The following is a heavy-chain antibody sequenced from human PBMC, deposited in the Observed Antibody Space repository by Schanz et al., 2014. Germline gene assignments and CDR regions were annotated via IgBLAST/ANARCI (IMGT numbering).Heavy chain of an antibody. CDR3: ARGRTFDY. CDR2: INPNSGTT. Sequence: QVQLVQSGAEMKKPGASVKVYCKASGYTFTGYYMHWVRQAPGQGLEWMGWINPNSGTTNYAQKCQGRVTMTRNTSMSTAYIELHILTSEDTAVYYCARGRTFDYWGQGTLVTVSS. J-gene: IGHJ4*02. CDR1: GYTFTGYY. V-gene: IGHV1-2*02.